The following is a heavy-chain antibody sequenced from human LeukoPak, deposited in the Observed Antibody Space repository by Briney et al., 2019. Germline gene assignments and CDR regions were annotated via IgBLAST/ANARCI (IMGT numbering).Heavy chain of an antibody. CDR2: INPSSGGT. Sequence: ASVKVSCKASGYTFTGYYMHWVRQAPGQGLEWMGWINPSSGGTNYAQRFQGGVTMTRDTSISTTYMELSGLRSDDTAVYYCARGQYYYDDAYPLHYWGQGTLVTVSS. V-gene: IGHV1-2*02. CDR1: GYTFTGYY. J-gene: IGHJ4*02. CDR3: ARGQYYYDDAYPLHY. D-gene: IGHD3-22*01.